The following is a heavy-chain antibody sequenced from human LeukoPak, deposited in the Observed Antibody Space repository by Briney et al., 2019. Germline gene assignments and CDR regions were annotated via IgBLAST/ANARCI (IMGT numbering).Heavy chain of an antibody. CDR3: ARDSGSGSSFVFFL. CDR2: ISAYNGNT. V-gene: IGHV1-18*01. D-gene: IGHD3-10*01. J-gene: IGHJ4*02. Sequence: GASVKVSCKASGYTFTSYGISWVRQAPGQGLEWMGWISAYNGNTNYAQKLQGRVTVTTDTSTSTAYMELRSLRSNDTAVYYCARDSGSGSSFVFFLWGQGTLVTVSS. CDR1: GYTFTSYG.